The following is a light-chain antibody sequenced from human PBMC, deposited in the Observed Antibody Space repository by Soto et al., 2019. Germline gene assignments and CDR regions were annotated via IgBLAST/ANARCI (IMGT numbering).Light chain of an antibody. CDR2: TAS. CDR3: LQDFSFPLT. V-gene: IGKV1-6*01. CDR1: QGIRND. Sequence: AIQMTQSPSSLSASVGDRVTITCRASQGIRNDLAWYQRKPGKAPKLLIYTASSLQNGVPPRFSGSGSDTVFTLTIDSLQPEDFATYYCLQDFSFPLTLGAGTKVDIK. J-gene: IGKJ4*01.